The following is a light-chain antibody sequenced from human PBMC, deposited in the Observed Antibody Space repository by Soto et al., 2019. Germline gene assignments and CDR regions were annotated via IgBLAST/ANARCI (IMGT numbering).Light chain of an antibody. Sequence: QSALTQPRSVSGSPGQSVTISCTGTNSDVGGYNYVSWYQQHPDKAPKVLIYDVSERPSGVPDRFSGSKSGNTASLTISGLQAEDEADYYCCSYAGSNTLVFGGGTKVTVL. V-gene: IGLV2-11*01. J-gene: IGLJ2*01. CDR2: DVS. CDR1: NSDVGGYNY. CDR3: CSYAGSNTLV.